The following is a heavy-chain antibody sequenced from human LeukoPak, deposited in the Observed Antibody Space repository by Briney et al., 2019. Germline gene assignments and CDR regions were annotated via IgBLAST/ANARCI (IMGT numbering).Heavy chain of an antibody. D-gene: IGHD2-2*01. Sequence: SETLSPTCTFSEGSTSLNDDYGGWMPQPPGKGLGGFATIFYRGRSDYNPSLYSRTTISLDASRNQFSLELRSVTAADTAVFFCARGARVIGSSTPFDIWGQGTMVTVSS. CDR3: ARGARVIGSSTPFDI. V-gene: IGHV4-39*07. CDR1: EGSTSLNDDY. J-gene: IGHJ3*02. CDR2: IFYRGRS.